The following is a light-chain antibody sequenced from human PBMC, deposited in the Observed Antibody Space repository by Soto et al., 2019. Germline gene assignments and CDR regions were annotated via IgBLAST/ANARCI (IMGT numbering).Light chain of an antibody. V-gene: IGKV3-20*01. Sequence: ETVLTQSPGTVSLSPGERATLSCTTSQSVRSNYLAWYQQKPGQAPRLLIYGGFNRATGIPDRFSGSGSGTDFTLTISGLEPEDSAVYYCQHYDGSPRTFGQGTKVEI. CDR2: GGF. J-gene: IGKJ2*01. CDR1: QSVRSNY. CDR3: QHYDGSPRT.